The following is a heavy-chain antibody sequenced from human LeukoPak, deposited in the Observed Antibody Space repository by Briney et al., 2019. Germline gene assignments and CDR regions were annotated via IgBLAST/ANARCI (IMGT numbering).Heavy chain of an antibody. CDR3: AKGIGELRMGNYYYYGMDV. CDR1: GFTFNTYA. D-gene: IGHD3-10*01. V-gene: IGHV3-64*01. Sequence: PGGSLRLSCATSGFTFNTYAMHWVRQAPGKGLEYVSAISSNGGTTHYANSVKGRFTISRDNSKNTLYLQMNSLRAEDTAVYYCAKGIGELRMGNYYYYGMDVWGQGTTVTVSS. CDR2: ISSNGGTT. J-gene: IGHJ6*02.